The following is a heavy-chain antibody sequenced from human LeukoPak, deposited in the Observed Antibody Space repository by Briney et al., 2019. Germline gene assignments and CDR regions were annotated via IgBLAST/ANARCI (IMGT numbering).Heavy chain of an antibody. CDR1: GFTFSNYD. V-gene: IGHV3-7*01. CDR2: IKEDGSEQ. CDR3: VRDSYSRDLDY. Sequence: GGSLRLSCAASGFTFSNYDMNWVRQAPGKGLEWVANIKEDGSEQYYVDSLKGRFTISRDNAKNSLYLQMNSLRAEDTAVYYCVRDSYSRDLDYWGQGTLVTVSS. J-gene: IGHJ4*02. D-gene: IGHD3-22*01.